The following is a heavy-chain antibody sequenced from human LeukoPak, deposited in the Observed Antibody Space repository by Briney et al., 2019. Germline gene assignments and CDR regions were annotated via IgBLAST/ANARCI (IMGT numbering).Heavy chain of an antibody. D-gene: IGHD5-18*01. V-gene: IGHV5-51*01. CDR3: ARHFHSAWFGF. CDR2: IYPGGSNG. CDR1: GFDFTAYG. J-gene: IGHJ4*02. Sequence: GESLRISCKCSGFDFTAYGIAWVRQMPGKGLGWMGNIYPGGSNGRYSPSFQGQVTMSADKSITPVYLQWSSLKASDTAMYYCARHFHSAWFGFWGQGSLVTVSS.